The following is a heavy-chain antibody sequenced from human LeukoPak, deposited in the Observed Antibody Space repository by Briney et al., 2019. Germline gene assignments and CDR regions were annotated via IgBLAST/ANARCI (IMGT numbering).Heavy chain of an antibody. CDR1: GYTFTSYD. Sequence: GASVKVSCKASGYTFTSYDINWVRQATGQGLEWMGWMNPKSGNTGYGQKFQGRVTMTRNTSISTAYMELSSLTSEDTAVYYCARKEYSSPSDYWGQGTLVTVSS. V-gene: IGHV1-8*01. CDR3: ARKEYSSPSDY. J-gene: IGHJ4*02. CDR2: MNPKSGNT. D-gene: IGHD6-13*01.